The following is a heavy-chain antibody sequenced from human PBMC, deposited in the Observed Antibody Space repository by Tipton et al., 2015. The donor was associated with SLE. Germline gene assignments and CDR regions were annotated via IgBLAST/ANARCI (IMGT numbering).Heavy chain of an antibody. CDR1: GFTFSSYA. D-gene: IGHD6-19*01. J-gene: IGHJ4*02. Sequence: GSLRLSCAASGFTFSSYAMIWVRQAPGKGLEWVSYISSSSSTIYYADSVKGRFTISRDNAKNSLYLQMNSLRAEDTAVYYCARERQWLPFDYWGQGTLVTVSS. V-gene: IGHV3-48*01. CDR3: ARERQWLPFDY. CDR2: ISSSSSTI.